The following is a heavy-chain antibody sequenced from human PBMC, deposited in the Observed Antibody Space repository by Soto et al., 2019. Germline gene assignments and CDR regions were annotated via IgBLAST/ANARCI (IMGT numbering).Heavy chain of an antibody. CDR2: INPNSGGT. D-gene: IGHD5-18*01. CDR1: GYTFTGYY. J-gene: IGHJ6*03. Sequence: ASVKVSCKASGYTFTGYYMHWVRQAPGQGLEWMGWINPNSGGTNYAQKFQGWVTMTRDTSISTAYMELSRLRSDDTAVYFCARGVDTAMAPYYYYMDVWGKGTTVTVSS. CDR3: ARGVDTAMAPYYYYMDV. V-gene: IGHV1-2*04.